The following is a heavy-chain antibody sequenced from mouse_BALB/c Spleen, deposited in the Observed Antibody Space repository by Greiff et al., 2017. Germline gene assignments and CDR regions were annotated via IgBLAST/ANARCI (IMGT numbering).Heavy chain of an antibody. CDR2: IYPGSGNT. CDR3: ARFGYDVLYWYFDV. J-gene: IGHJ1*01. Sequence: VQLQQSGAELVRPGTSVKISCKASGYAFTNYWLGWVKQRPGHGLEWIGDIYPGSGNTYYNEKFKGKATLTADKSSSTAYMQLSSLTSEDSAVYFCARFGYDVLYWYFDVWGAGTTVTVSS. CDR1: GYAFTNYW. V-gene: IGHV1-63*01. D-gene: IGHD2-2*01.